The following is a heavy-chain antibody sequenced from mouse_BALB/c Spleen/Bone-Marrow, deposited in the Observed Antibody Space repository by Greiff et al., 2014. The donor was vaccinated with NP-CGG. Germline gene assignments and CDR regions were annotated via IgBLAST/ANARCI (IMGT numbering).Heavy chain of an antibody. CDR3: ARSDY. CDR1: GFKIKDTY. V-gene: IGHV14-3*02. CDR2: IDPANGYT. Sequence: VQLQQPGAELVKPGASVKLSCTASGFKIKDTYMHWVKQRPEQGLEWIGRIDPANGYTKYDPRFQGKATITADTSSNTAYLQLSSLTSEDTAVYYCARSDYWGQGTTLTVSS. J-gene: IGHJ2*01.